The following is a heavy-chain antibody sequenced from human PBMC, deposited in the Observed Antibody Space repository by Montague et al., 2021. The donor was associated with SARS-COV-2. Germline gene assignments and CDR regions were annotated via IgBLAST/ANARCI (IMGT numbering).Heavy chain of an antibody. Sequence: SETLSLTCTVSGASINSRYWSWIRQPPGKGLEWIGYYYSGSTKYNPSLMSRVTISVDTSKNQFSVKVTSVTAADTAVYYCARQGGSNYGWFDPWGQGTLVTVSS. CDR1: GASINSRY. CDR2: YYSGST. D-gene: IGHD1-26*01. V-gene: IGHV4-59*08. CDR3: ARQGGSNYGWFDP. J-gene: IGHJ5*02.